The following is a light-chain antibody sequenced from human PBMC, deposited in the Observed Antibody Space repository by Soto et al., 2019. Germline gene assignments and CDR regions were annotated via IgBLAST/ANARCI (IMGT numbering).Light chain of an antibody. CDR1: QSVSSF. Sequence: EIVLTQSPATLSLSPGERATLSCRASQSVSSFLAWYQQKPGQAPRLLIYDTFNRATGIPARFSGSGSGTDFTLTISGLEPEDFAIYYCQQRSNWPPITFGQGTRLE. J-gene: IGKJ5*01. V-gene: IGKV3-11*01. CDR3: QQRSNWPPIT. CDR2: DTF.